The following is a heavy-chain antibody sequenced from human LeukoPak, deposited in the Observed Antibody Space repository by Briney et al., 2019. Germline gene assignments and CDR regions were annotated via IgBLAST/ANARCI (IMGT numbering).Heavy chain of an antibody. V-gene: IGHV3-21*04. CDR1: GFTFSSYT. CDR2: ISSDSSFT. J-gene: IGHJ4*02. D-gene: IGHD6-13*01. CDR3: ARLVTTAEAGTIDC. Sequence: GGSLRLSCAASGFTFSSYTLSWVRQAPGKGLEWVSSISSDSSFTTYAESVKGRFTISRDNAKNSLDLQMNSLRAEDTAVYYCARLVTTAEAGTIDCWGQGALVTVSS.